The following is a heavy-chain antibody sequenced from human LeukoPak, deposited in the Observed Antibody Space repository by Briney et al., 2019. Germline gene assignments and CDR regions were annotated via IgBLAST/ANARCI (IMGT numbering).Heavy chain of an antibody. J-gene: IGHJ4*02. CDR1: GFTFSSYG. D-gene: IGHD3-22*01. CDR3: AKQYYYDSRGYLDY. Sequence: GGSLRLSCAASGFTFSSYGMHWVCQAPGKGLEWVAFIRYDGSNKYYADSVKGRFTISRDNSKNTLYLQMNSLRAEDTAVYYCAKQYYYDSRGYLDYWSQGTLVTVSS. CDR2: IRYDGSNK. V-gene: IGHV3-30*02.